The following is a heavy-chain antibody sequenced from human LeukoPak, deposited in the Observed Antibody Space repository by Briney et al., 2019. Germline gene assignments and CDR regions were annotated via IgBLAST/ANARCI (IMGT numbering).Heavy chain of an antibody. CDR1: GFTFSDYY. CDR3: ARGASGIGGIRFDP. J-gene: IGHJ5*02. CDR2: INTGGFTI. Sequence: GGSLRLSCAASGFTFSDYYMSWIRQAPGKGLEWVSYINTGGFTIYYADSVKGRFTISRDNAKNSLYLQMNSLRAEDTAVYYCARGASGIGGIRFDPWGQGTLVTVSS. V-gene: IGHV3-11*04. D-gene: IGHD3-10*01.